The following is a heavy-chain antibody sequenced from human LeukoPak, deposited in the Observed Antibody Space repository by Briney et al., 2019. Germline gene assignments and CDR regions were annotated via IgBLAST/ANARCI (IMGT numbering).Heavy chain of an antibody. CDR2: IYTSGST. Sequence: PSETLSLTCTVSGGSISSGSYYWSWIRQPAGKGLEWIGRIYTSGSTSYNPSLESRVTISVDTSKNQFSLKLSSVTAADTAVYYCARNRAYCSSTSCYYDDYWGQGTLVTVSS. CDR3: ARNRAYCSSTSCYYDDY. J-gene: IGHJ4*02. V-gene: IGHV4-61*02. D-gene: IGHD2-2*01. CDR1: GGSISSGSYY.